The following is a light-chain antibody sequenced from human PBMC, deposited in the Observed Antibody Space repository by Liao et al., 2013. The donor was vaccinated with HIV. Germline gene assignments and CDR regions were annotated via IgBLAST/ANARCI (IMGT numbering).Light chain of an antibody. CDR2: HDT. CDR3: QVWDSSSDHVV. CDR1: NIGSKS. J-gene: IGLJ2*01. V-gene: IGLV3-21*04. Sequence: SYVLTQPPSVSVAPGKTARITCGGNNIGSKSVHWYQQKPGQAPVLVISHDTDRPSGIPERFSGSNSGNTATLTISRVEAGDEADYYCQVWDSSSDHVVFGGGTKLTVL.